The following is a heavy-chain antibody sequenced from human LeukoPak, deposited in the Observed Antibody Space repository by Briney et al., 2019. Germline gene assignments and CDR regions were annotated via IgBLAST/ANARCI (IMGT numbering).Heavy chain of an antibody. V-gene: IGHV3-23*01. CDR2: ISGSGGST. CDR1: GFTFSSYA. J-gene: IGHJ4*02. CDR3: AKAGRFLEWLYPADY. D-gene: IGHD3-3*01. Sequence: GGSLRLSCAASGFTFSSYAMSWVRQAPGKGLEWVSAISGSGGSTYYADSVKGRFTISRDNSENTLYLQMNSLRAEDTAVYYCAKAGRFLEWLYPADYWGQGTLVTVSS.